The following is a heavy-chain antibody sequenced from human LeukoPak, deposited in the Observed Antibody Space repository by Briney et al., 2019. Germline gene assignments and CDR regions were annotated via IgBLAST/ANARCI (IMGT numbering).Heavy chain of an antibody. V-gene: IGHV1-8*01. CDR2: MNPNSGNT. D-gene: IGHD7-27*01. Sequence: ASVKVSCKASGYTFTSYDINWVRQATGQGLVWMGWMNPNSGNTGYAQKFQGRVTMTRNTSISTAYMELSSLRSEDTAVYYCAREGTGDQDYYYYGMDVWGQGTTVTVSS. CDR1: GYTFTSYD. CDR3: AREGTGDQDYYYYGMDV. J-gene: IGHJ6*02.